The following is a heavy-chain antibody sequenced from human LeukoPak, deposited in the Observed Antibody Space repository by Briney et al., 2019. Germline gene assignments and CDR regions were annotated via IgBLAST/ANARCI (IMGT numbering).Heavy chain of an antibody. Sequence: PGGSLRLSCAASGFTFSSYGMHWVRQAPGKGLEWIGEINHSGSTNYNPSLKSRVTISVDTSKNQFSLKLSSVTAADTAVYYCATGQRSRATYYYYYYMDVWGKGTTVTVSS. CDR3: ATGQRSRATYYYYYYMDV. CDR1: GFTFSSYG. J-gene: IGHJ6*03. V-gene: IGHV4-34*01. D-gene: IGHD1-26*01. CDR2: INHSGST.